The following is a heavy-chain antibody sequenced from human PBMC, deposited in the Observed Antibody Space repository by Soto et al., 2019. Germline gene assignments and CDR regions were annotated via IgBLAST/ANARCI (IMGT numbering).Heavy chain of an antibody. Sequence: QVQLVQSGAEVKKPGSSVKVSCQASGGTFSRYAISWVRQAPGQGLEWMGGIIPIFGTANYAQKFQGRVTITEDKSTSKAIMELSSLSSEDTAVYYCARDPGTRPSSWLHLGGTGEDDLDYWGQGTLVTVSS. CDR1: GGTFSRYA. V-gene: IGHV1-69*06. D-gene: IGHD6-13*01. CDR3: ARDPGTRPSSWLHLGGTGEDDLDY. J-gene: IGHJ4*02. CDR2: IIPIFGTA.